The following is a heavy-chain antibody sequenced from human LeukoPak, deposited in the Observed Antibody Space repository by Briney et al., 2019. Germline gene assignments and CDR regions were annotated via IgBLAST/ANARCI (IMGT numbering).Heavy chain of an antibody. CDR3: AKRDVSSSWYYFDY. D-gene: IGHD6-13*01. CDR1: GLTFSSYA. CDR2: ISGSGGST. V-gene: IGHV3-23*01. Sequence: PGGSLRLSCVASGLTFSSYAMNWVRQAPGKGLEWVSVISGSGGSTYYADSVKGRFTISRDNSKNTLYLQMNSLRAEDTAVYYCAKRDVSSSWYYFDYWGQGTLVTVSS. J-gene: IGHJ4*02.